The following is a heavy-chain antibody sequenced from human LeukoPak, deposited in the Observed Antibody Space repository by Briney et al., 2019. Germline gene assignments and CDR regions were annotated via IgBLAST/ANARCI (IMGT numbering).Heavy chain of an antibody. D-gene: IGHD2-2*01. CDR3: ARSYCNTTSCRNWFDP. V-gene: IGHV3-7*01. J-gene: IGHJ5*02. Sequence: GGSLRLSCAASGFTFSNAWMSWLRQAPGKGLEWVANIKEDGSEKYYVDSVKGRFTISRDNAKNSLYLQMNSLRAEDSAVFYCARSYCNTTSCRNWFDPWGQGTLVTVSS. CDR2: IKEDGSEK. CDR1: GFTFSNAW.